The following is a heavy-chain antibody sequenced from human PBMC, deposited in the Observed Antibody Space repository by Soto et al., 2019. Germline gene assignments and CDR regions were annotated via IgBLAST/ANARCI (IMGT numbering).Heavy chain of an antibody. Sequence: QVQLQESGPGLVKPSETLSLTCTVSGGSVSSGSYYWSWIRQPPGKGLEWIGYIYYSGSTNYNPCLKSRVTISVDTSKNQFSLKLSSVTAADTAVYYCARDRSIQLPGYYYYGMDVWGQGTTVTVSS. CDR3: ARDRSIQLPGYYYYGMDV. CDR2: IYYSGST. D-gene: IGHD5-18*01. J-gene: IGHJ6*02. CDR1: GGSVSSGSYY. V-gene: IGHV4-61*01.